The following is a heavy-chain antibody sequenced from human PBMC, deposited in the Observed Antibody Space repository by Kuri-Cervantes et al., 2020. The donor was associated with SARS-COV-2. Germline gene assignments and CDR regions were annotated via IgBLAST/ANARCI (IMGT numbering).Heavy chain of an antibody. CDR2: ISYDGSTK. J-gene: IGHJ4*02. D-gene: IGHD4-17*01. V-gene: IGHV3-30*04. CDR1: GFTFSSYA. CDR3: AREGSDYGDPFDY. Sequence: LSLTCAASGFTFSSYAMHWVRQAPGKGLEWVAVISYDGSTKYYADSVKGRFTISRDNSKNTLYLQMNSMRAEDTAVYYCAREGSDYGDPFDYWGQGTLVTVSS.